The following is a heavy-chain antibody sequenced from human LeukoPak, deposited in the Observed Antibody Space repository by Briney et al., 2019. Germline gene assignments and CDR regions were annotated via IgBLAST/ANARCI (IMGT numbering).Heavy chain of an antibody. CDR3: ARGSLYCSGGSCYSGYFDY. CDR1: GGSFSGYY. D-gene: IGHD2-15*01. V-gene: IGHV4-34*01. J-gene: IGHJ4*02. Sequence: SETLSLTCAVYGGSFSGYYWSWIRQPPGRGLEWIGEINHSGSTNYNPSLKSRVTISVDTSKNQFSLRLSSVTAADTAVYYCARGSLYCSGGSCYSGYFDYWGQGTLVTVSS. CDR2: INHSGST.